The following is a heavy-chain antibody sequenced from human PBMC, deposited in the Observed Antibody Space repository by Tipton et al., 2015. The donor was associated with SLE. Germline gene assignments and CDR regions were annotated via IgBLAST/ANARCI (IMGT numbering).Heavy chain of an antibody. D-gene: IGHD2-15*01. V-gene: IGHV3-21*01. CDR2: ISSSSYI. J-gene: IGHJ4*02. Sequence: GSLRLSCAASGFTFSNYNMNWVRQAPGKGLEWVSSISSSSYIYYADSVKGRFTISRDNAKNSLYLQMNSLRAEDTAVYYCARGLAATRGGYFDYWGQGTLVTVSS. CDR3: ARGLAATRGGYFDY. CDR1: GFTFSNYN.